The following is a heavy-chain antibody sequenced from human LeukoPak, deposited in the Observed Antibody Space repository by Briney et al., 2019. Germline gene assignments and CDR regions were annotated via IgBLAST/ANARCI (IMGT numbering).Heavy chain of an antibody. CDR3: ARSLTYCSSTSCYGDAFDI. CDR1: GYTFTSYD. J-gene: IGHJ3*02. CDR2: MKPNSGNT. V-gene: IGHV1-8*01. D-gene: IGHD2-2*01. Sequence: GASVKVSCKASGYTFTSYDIKWVRQATGQGLEWMGWMKPNSGNTGYAQKFQGRVTITRNTSISTAYMELSSLISGDTAVYYCARSLTYCSSTSCYGDAFDIWGQGTMVTVSS.